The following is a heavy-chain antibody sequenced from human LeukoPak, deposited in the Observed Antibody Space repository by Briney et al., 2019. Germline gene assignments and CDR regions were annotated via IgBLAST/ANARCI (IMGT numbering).Heavy chain of an antibody. J-gene: IGHJ4*02. CDR1: GFTFSSDA. CDR3: AKVHLGGYYFDY. CDR2: ISGSGGST. V-gene: IGHV3-23*01. Sequence: GGSLRLSCAASGFTFSSDAMSWVRQAPGKGLEWVSAISGSGGSTYYADSVKGRFTISRDNSKNTLYLQMNSLRAEDTAVYYCAKVHLGGYYFDYWGQGTLVTVSS.